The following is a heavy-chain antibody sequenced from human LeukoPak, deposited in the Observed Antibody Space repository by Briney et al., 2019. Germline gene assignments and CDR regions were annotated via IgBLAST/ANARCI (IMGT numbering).Heavy chain of an antibody. CDR3: VGSFLGY. Sequence: PGGSLRLSCGLSGYYFRNAYLNWVRQAPGKGLEWVGRIKSNPDGCTTEYAAPVKGRFTISREDSKKRVYLQMNSLKTEDTAVYYCVGSFLGYWGQGTLVTVSS. CDR1: GYYFRNAY. V-gene: IGHV3-15*01. D-gene: IGHD3-10*01. J-gene: IGHJ4*02. CDR2: IKSNPDGCTT.